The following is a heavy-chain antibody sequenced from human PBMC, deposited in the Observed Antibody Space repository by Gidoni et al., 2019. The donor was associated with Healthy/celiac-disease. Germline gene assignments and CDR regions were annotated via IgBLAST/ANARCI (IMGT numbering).Heavy chain of an antibody. CDR2: INPNSGGT. CDR3: ARVPTYCGGDCYSLGY. Sequence: QVQLVQSGAEVKKPGASVKVSCKASGYTFTGYYMHWVRQAPGQGLEWMGWINPNSGGTNYAQKFQGRVTMTRDTSISTAYMELSRLRSDDTAVYYCARVPTYCGGDCYSLGYWGQGTLVTVSS. CDR1: GYTFTGYY. V-gene: IGHV1-2*02. J-gene: IGHJ4*02. D-gene: IGHD2-21*02.